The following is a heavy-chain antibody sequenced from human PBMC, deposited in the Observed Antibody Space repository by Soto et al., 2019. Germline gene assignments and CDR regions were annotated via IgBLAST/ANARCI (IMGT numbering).Heavy chain of an antibody. CDR1: GFTFSNYG. Sequence: PGGSLRLSCAASGFTFSNYGMHWVRQAPGKGLEWVAVISYDGSNKYYADSVKGRFTISRDNSKNTVYLQMNSLRAEDTAVYYCAKGSRGYTGYVFDYWGQGALVTVSS. V-gene: IGHV3-30*18. CDR2: ISYDGSNK. CDR3: AKGSRGYTGYVFDY. D-gene: IGHD5-12*01. J-gene: IGHJ4*02.